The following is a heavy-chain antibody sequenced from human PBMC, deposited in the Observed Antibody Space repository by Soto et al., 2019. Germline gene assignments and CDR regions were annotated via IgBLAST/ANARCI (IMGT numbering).Heavy chain of an antibody. Sequence: PSETLSLTCTVSGGSISSSSYYWGWIRQPPGKGLEWIGSIYYSGSTYHNPSLKSRVTISVDTSKNQFSLKLSSVTAADTAVYYCARPYSGSDFDYWGQGTLVTVSS. CDR3: ARPYSGSDFDY. V-gene: IGHV4-39*01. D-gene: IGHD1-26*01. CDR1: GGSISSSSYY. J-gene: IGHJ4*02. CDR2: IYYSGST.